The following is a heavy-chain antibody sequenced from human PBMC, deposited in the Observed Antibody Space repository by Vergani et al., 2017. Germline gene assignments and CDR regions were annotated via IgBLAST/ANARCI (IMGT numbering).Heavy chain of an antibody. CDR3: ARWSYYDFWSGYSRYGMDV. CDR2: IIPILGIA. Sequence: QVQLVQSGAEVKKPGSSVKVSCKASGGTFSSYAISWVRQAPGQGLEWMGRIIPILGIANYAQKFQGRVTITADKSTSTAYMELSSLRSEDTAVYYCARWSYYDFWSGYSRYGMDVWGQGTTVTVSS. CDR1: GGTFSSYA. V-gene: IGHV1-69*04. J-gene: IGHJ6*02. D-gene: IGHD3-3*01.